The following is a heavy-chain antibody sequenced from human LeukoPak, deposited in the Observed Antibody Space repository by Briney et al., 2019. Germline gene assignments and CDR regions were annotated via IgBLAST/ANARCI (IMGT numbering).Heavy chain of an antibody. V-gene: IGHV3-23*01. CDR3: AKTFDWLLGSSHYFDY. Sequence: SGGSLRLSCAASGFTFSSYAMSWVRQAPGKGLEWVSAISGSGGSTYYADSVKGRFTVSRDNSKNTLYLQMNSLRAEDTAVYYCAKTFDWLLGSSHYFDYWGQGTLVTVSS. D-gene: IGHD3-9*01. J-gene: IGHJ4*02. CDR1: GFTFSSYA. CDR2: ISGSGGST.